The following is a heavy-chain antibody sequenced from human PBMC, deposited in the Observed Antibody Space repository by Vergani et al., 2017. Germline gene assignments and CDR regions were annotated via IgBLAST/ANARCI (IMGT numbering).Heavy chain of an antibody. D-gene: IGHD6-19*01. J-gene: IGHJ5*02. V-gene: IGHV4-39*01. Sequence: QLQLQESGPGLVKPSATLSLTCSVSGASIRSSNHYWGWLRQPPGKGLDWIASIYYSGSPYYNPSLKSRVTMSVDTSKNQFSLKLRSVTAADTAVYFCARHSTVEWLVKLGWIDPWGQGILVTVSS. CDR3: ARHSTVEWLVKLGWIDP. CDR1: GASIRSSNHY. CDR2: IYYSGSP.